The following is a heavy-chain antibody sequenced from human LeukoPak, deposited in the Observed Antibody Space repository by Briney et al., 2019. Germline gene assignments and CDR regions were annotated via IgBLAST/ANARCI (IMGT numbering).Heavy chain of an antibody. J-gene: IGHJ4*02. Sequence: ASVKVSCKASGYTFTGYYMHWVRQAPGQGLEWMGWINPNSGGTNYAQEFQGRVTMTRDTSISTAYMELSRLRSDDTAVYFCARDLPSTSNWELDYWGQGTLVTVSS. CDR3: ARDLPSTSNWELDY. V-gene: IGHV1-2*02. CDR1: GYTFTGYY. CDR2: INPNSGGT. D-gene: IGHD7-27*01.